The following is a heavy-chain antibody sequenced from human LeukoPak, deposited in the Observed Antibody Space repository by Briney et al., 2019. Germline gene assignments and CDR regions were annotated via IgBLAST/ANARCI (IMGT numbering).Heavy chain of an antibody. J-gene: IGHJ4*02. D-gene: IGHD5-18*01. Sequence: SETLSLTCSVSGGSISSGSYYWSWIRQPAGKGLEWIGRIYTSGSTNYNPSLKSRVTISVDTSKNQFSLKLSSVTAADTAVYYCAASPTAMEALLVFYWGQGTLVTVSS. CDR1: GGSISSGSYY. CDR3: AASPTAMEALLVFY. CDR2: IYTSGST. V-gene: IGHV4-61*02.